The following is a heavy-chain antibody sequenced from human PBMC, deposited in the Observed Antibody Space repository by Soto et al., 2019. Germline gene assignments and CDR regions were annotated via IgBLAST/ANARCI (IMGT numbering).Heavy chain of an antibody. D-gene: IGHD6-19*01. CDR3: ARYSSGWYAFDY. CDR1: GGSISSYY. Sequence: NPSETLALTCTVSGGSISSYYWSWIRQPPGKGLEWIGYIYYSGSTNYNPSLKSRVTISVDTSKNQFSLKLSSVTAADTAVYYCARYSSGWYAFDYWGQGTLVTVSS. J-gene: IGHJ4*02. V-gene: IGHV4-59*08. CDR2: IYYSGST.